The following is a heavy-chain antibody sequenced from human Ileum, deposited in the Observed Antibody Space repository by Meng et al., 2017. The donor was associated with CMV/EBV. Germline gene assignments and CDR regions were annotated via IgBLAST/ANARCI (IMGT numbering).Heavy chain of an antibody. CDR1: GYTFTSNN. Sequence: CKASGYTFTSNNLIWVRQAPGQGPEWMGWINTDTGNPTYARDFTGRFVFSLDTSVTTAYLQISSLKAEDTAVYYCARDGLNERYFDYWGQGTLVTVSS. V-gene: IGHV7-4-1*02. J-gene: IGHJ4*02. CDR3: ARDGLNERYFDY. CDR2: INTDTGNP.